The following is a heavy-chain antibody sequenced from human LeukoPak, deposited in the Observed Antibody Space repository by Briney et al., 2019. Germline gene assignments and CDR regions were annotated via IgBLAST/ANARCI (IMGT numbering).Heavy chain of an antibody. J-gene: IGHJ4*02. Sequence: SETLSLTCTVSGGSISSYYWSWIRQPPGKGLEWIGYIYYSGSTNYNPSLKSRVTISVDTSKNQFSLKLSSVTAADTAVYYCARGGDGYSPFDYWGQGTLVTVSS. D-gene: IGHD5-24*01. V-gene: IGHV4-59*01. CDR3: ARGGDGYSPFDY. CDR2: IYYSGST. CDR1: GGSISSYY.